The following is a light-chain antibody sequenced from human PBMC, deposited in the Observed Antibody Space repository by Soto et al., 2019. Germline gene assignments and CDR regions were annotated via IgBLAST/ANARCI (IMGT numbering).Light chain of an antibody. CDR2: DAS. Sequence: DIQMTQSPSSLSASVGDRVTITCQASQDIRNYLNWYQQKPGKAPNLMIYDASNLRAGVPSRFSGSGSGTEFTFPISSLPPEDIATYYCQHYDHLPPLSFGGGTKVEIQ. CDR1: QDIRNY. J-gene: IGKJ4*01. CDR3: QHYDHLPPLS. V-gene: IGKV1-33*01.